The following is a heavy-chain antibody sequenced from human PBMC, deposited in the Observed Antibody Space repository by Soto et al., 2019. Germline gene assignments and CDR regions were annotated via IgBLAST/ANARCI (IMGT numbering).Heavy chain of an antibody. J-gene: IGHJ4*02. Sequence: GGSLRLSCAASGFTFSSYAMHWVRQAPGKGLEWVAVISYDGSNKYYADSVKGRFTISRDNSKNTLHLQMNSLRAEDTAVYYCARDPGGGYDWEYYFDYWGQGTLVTVSS. CDR2: ISYDGSNK. D-gene: IGHD5-12*01. V-gene: IGHV3-30-3*01. CDR3: ARDPGGGYDWEYYFDY. CDR1: GFTFSSYA.